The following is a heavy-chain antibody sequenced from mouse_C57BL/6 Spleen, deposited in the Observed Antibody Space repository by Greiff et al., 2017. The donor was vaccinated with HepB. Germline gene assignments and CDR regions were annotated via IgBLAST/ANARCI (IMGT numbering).Heavy chain of an antibody. V-gene: IGHV5-12*01. D-gene: IGHD2-4*01. CDR1: GFTFSDYY. CDR3: ARHYDYGAMDY. CDR2: ISNGGGST. J-gene: IGHJ4*01. Sequence: EVQVVESGGGLVQPGGSLKLSCAASGFTFSDYYMYWVRQTPEKRLEWVAYISNGGGSTYYPDTVKGRFTISRDNAKNTLYLQMSRLKSEDTAMYYCARHYDYGAMDYWGQGTSVTVSS.